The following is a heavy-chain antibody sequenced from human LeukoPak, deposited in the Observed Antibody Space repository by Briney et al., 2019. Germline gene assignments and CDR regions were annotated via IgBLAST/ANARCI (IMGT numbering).Heavy chain of an antibody. D-gene: IGHD3-10*01. CDR1: GGSISSYY. J-gene: IGHJ4*02. Sequence: SETLFLTCTVSGGSISSYYWSWIRQPAGKGLEWIGRIYTSGSTNYNPSLKSRVTMSVDTSKNQFSLKLSSVTAADTAVYYCARMVPPRNYYGSGSYDYWGQGTLVTVSS. CDR2: IYTSGST. CDR3: ARMVPPRNYYGSGSYDY. V-gene: IGHV4-4*07.